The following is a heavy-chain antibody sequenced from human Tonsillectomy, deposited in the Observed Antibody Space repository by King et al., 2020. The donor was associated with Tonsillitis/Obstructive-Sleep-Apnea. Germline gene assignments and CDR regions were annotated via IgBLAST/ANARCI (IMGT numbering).Heavy chain of an antibody. Sequence: EVQLVESGGGLVKPGGSLRLSCAASGFTFSSYSMNWVRQAPGKGLEWVSSISSSSSYIYYADSVKGRLTISRDNAKNSLYLQMNRLRAEDTAVYYCARDLYYDIWIEKINSLSYSYYGMDVWGQGTTVTVSS. CDR3: ARDLYYDIWIEKINSLSYSYYGMDV. CDR2: ISSSSSYI. CDR1: GFTFSSYS. J-gene: IGHJ6*02. D-gene: IGHD3-3*01. V-gene: IGHV3-21*01.